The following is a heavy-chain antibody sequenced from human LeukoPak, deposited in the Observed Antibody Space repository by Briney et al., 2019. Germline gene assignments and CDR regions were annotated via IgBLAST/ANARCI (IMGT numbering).Heavy chain of an antibody. Sequence: PSETLSLTCTVSGGSISSSSYYWGWIRQPPGKGLGWIGSIYHSGSTYHNPSLKSRVTISVDTSKNQFSLNLNSVTAADTAVYYCARVDGYHLGDFDIWGQGTMVTVSS. D-gene: IGHD5-24*01. CDR1: GGSISSSSYY. CDR2: IYHSGST. J-gene: IGHJ3*02. V-gene: IGHV4-39*02. CDR3: ARVDGYHLGDFDI.